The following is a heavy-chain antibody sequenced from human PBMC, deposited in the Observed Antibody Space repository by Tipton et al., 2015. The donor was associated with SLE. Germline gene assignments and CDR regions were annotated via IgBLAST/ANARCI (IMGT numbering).Heavy chain of an antibody. Sequence: TLSLTCTVSGGSISSYYWSWIRQPAGGGLEWIGRICTNENTNYNPSLKSRVTMSVDTSKNHFSLKLISVTAADTAVYYCAREFLNPVTTVHYYFDLWGRGTLVTVSS. CDR3: AREFLNPVTTVHYYFDL. J-gene: IGHJ2*01. V-gene: IGHV4-4*07. D-gene: IGHD4-11*01. CDR2: ICTNENT. CDR1: GGSISSYY.